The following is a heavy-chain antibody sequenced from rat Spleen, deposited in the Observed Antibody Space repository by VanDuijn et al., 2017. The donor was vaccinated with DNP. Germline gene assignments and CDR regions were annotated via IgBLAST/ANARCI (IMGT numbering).Heavy chain of an antibody. CDR3: ARQITIVALYAMDA. V-gene: IGHV5-25*01. CDR1: GFSFSDYD. J-gene: IGHJ4*01. D-gene: IGHD1-2*01. Sequence: EVQLVESGGGLVQPGRSLKLSCAASGFSFSDYDMAWVRQAPTKGLEWVACMSPTTRSSYYRDSVKGRFTVSRDDATSTLYLQMDSLRSEDTATYYCARQITIVALYAMDAWGQGTSVTVSS. CDR2: MSPTTRSS.